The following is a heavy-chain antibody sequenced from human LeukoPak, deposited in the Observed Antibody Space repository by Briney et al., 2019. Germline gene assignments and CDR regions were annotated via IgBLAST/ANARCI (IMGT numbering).Heavy chain of an antibody. CDR3: TRPPPPTEGPAVANYMDV. J-gene: IGHJ6*03. Sequence: QPGGSQRLSCAASGLTFSGSAMHWVRQASGKGLEWVGRIRSKANSYATGYAAWVKGRFPISRNDSKNTAYLQMNSLKTEDTAVYYCTRPPPPTEGPAVANYMDVWGKGTTVTVSS. V-gene: IGHV3-73*01. D-gene: IGHD6-19*01. CDR1: GLTFSGSA. CDR2: IRSKANSYAT.